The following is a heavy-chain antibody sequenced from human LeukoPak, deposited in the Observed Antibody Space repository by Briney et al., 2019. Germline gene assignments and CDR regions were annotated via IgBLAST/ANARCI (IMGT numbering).Heavy chain of an antibody. Sequence: PGGSLRLSCAASGFTFSDYYMSWIRQAPGKGLEWVAYISSSGNTRYYADSVKGRFTISRGNAKNSLYLQMNSLRAEDTAVYYCAWGGMAAFDTWGQGNLVTVSS. CDR1: GFTFSDYY. CDR2: ISSSGNTR. V-gene: IGHV3-11*04. J-gene: IGHJ4*02. CDR3: AWGGMAAFDT. D-gene: IGHD3-16*01.